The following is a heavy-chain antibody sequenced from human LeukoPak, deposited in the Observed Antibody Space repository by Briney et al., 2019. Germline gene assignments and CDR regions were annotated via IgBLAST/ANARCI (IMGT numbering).Heavy chain of an antibody. CDR2: SGSGGST. V-gene: IGHV3-23*01. CDR3: AKEFGFGESLGAFDI. D-gene: IGHD3-10*01. J-gene: IGHJ3*02. Sequence: SGSGGSTYYADSVKGRFTISRDNSKNTLYLQMNSPRAEDTAVYYCAKEFGFGESLGAFDIWGQGTMVTVSS.